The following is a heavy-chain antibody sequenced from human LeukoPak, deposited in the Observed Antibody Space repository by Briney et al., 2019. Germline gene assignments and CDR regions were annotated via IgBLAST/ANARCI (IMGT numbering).Heavy chain of an antibody. CDR1: GGSISTYY. CDR2: IYYSGST. CDR3: ARVETSYYYMDV. Sequence: SETLSLTCTVSGGSISTYYWSWIRQPPGKGLEWIGYIYYSGSTNCNPSLKSRVTMSVDTSKNQFSLKLSSVTAADTAVYYCARVETSYYYMDVWGKGTTVTVSS. V-gene: IGHV4-59*01. J-gene: IGHJ6*03.